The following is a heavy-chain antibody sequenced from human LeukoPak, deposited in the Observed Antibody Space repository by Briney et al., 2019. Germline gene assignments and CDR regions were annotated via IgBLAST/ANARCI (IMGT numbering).Heavy chain of an antibody. CDR3: ARRSYAPSAFDI. CDR2: IYYSGST. CDR1: GGSISSGDYY. Sequence: PSETLSLTCTVSGGSISSGDYYWSWIRQPPGKGLEWIGYIYYSGSTNYNPSLKSRVTISVDTSKNQFSLKLSSVTAADTAVYYCARRSYAPSAFDIWGQGTMVTVSS. D-gene: IGHD2-2*01. J-gene: IGHJ3*02. V-gene: IGHV4-61*08.